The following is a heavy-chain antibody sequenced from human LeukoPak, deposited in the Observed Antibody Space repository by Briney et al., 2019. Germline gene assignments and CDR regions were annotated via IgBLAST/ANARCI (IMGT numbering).Heavy chain of an antibody. CDR3: ARHGWLYDSGTYYTFDP. Sequence: SETLSLTCTVYGGSISSYYWSWIRQSPGKGLECIGYIHYTGSTNYNPSLKSRVTISVDTSKNQFSLKLSSVTAADTAVYYCARHGWLYDSGTYYTFDPWGQGTLVTVSS. CDR1: GGSISSYY. CDR2: IHYTGST. V-gene: IGHV4-59*08. J-gene: IGHJ5*02. D-gene: IGHD3-10*01.